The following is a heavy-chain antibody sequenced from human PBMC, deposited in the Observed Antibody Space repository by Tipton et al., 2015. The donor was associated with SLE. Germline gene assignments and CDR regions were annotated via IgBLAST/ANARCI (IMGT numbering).Heavy chain of an antibody. J-gene: IGHJ4*02. CDR3: AKGRTYFDS. V-gene: IGHV3-23*01. Sequence: SLRLSCPASGFSFSNYAMNWVRQAPGKGLVWVSGISGSGGTTNYAAPVKGRFTISRDNSNNTLYLQMNSLRAEDTAVYYCAKGRTYFDSWGQGTLVTVSS. CDR2: ISGSGGTT. CDR1: GFSFSNYA.